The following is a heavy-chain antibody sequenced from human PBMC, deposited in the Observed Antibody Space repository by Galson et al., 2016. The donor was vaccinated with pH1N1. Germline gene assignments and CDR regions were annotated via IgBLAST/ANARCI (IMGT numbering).Heavy chain of an antibody. Sequence: CAISGDSVSSNSAAWNWIRQSPSRGLEWLGRTYYRSKWYNDYAVSVKSRITNNPDTSKNQFSLQVNSVTPEDTAVYYCARVRSSSEWGYYLDDWGQGTLFTVSS. J-gene: IGHJ4*02. CDR2: TYYRSKWYN. CDR3: ARVRSSSEWGYYLDD. D-gene: IGHD6-25*01. V-gene: IGHV6-1*01. CDR1: GDSVSSNSAA.